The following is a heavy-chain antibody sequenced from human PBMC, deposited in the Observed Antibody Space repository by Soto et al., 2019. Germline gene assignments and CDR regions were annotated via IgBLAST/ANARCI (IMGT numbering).Heavy chain of an antibody. CDR2: INHSGST. CDR1: Y. D-gene: IGHD3-16*02. J-gene: IGHJ3*02. V-gene: IGHV4-34*01. Sequence: YWSWIRQPPGKGLEWIGEINHSGSTNYNPSLKSRVTISVDTSKNQFSLKLSSVTAADTAVYYCARGKKDYIWGSYRYIGAFDIWGQGTMVTVSS. CDR3: ARGKKDYIWGSYRYIGAFDI.